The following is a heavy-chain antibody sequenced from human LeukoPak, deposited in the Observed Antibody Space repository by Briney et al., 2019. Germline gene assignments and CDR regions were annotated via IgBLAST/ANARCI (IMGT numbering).Heavy chain of an antibody. Sequence: SETLSLTCTVSGGSISGYYWSWIRQPPGKGLEWIGYIYHSGSTNYNPPLKSRVTISVDTSKNQFSLTLSSVTAADTAVYYCARRLARRGYGDYCDYWGQGTLVTVSS. CDR2: IYHSGST. V-gene: IGHV4-59*08. D-gene: IGHD4-17*01. CDR1: GGSISGYY. J-gene: IGHJ4*02. CDR3: ARRLARRGYGDYCDY.